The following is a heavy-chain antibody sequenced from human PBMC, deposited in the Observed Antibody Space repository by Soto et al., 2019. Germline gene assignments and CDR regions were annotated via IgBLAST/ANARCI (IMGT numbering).Heavy chain of an antibody. CDR3: ARAVGVPAATTVGSFDP. V-gene: IGHV1-2*02. D-gene: IGHD2-2*01. Sequence: ASVKVSCTASGYTFTGYYMHWVRQAPGQGLEWMGWINPNSGGTNYAQKFQGRVTMTRDTSISTAYMELSRLRSDDTAVYYCARAVGVPAATTVGSFDPWAQGNLVTV. CDR2: INPNSGGT. J-gene: IGHJ5*02. CDR1: GYTFTGYY.